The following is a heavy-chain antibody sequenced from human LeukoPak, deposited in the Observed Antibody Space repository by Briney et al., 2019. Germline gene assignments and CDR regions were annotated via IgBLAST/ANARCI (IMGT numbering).Heavy chain of an antibody. CDR3: AKDLRICAGDCRDAFDI. J-gene: IGHJ3*02. CDR1: GFSLSNFG. V-gene: IGHV3-23*01. Sequence: GGSLRLSCAASGFSLSNFGMSWVHQAPGKGLEWVSGLSGSGGSTYYPDSVKGRFTISRDNSKNTLYLQMNSLRAEDTAVYYCAKDLRICAGDCRDAFDIWGQGTTVIVSP. D-gene: IGHD2-21*02. CDR2: LSGSGGST.